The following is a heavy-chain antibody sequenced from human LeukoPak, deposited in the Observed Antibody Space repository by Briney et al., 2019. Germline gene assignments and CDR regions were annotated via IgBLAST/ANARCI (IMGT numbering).Heavy chain of an antibody. CDR2: ISSSSSYI. CDR1: GFTLSSHS. Sequence: GGSLRLSCAAYGFTLSSHSMNWVRQAPGKGLEWVSSISSSSSYIHSADSVKGRFTISRDNGENSLYLQMNSLRDEDTAVYYCARDGGRDSTYWYYYWGQGTLVTVSS. J-gene: IGHJ4*02. D-gene: IGHD6-13*01. CDR3: ARDGGRDSTYWYYY. V-gene: IGHV3-21*01.